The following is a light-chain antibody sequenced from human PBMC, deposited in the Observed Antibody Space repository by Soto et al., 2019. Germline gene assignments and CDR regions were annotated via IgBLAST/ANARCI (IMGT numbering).Light chain of an antibody. Sequence: DIQMTQSPSSVSASVGDRVTISCRASQHINNWLAWYQHRPGKAPRLLIYDASSLQSGVPSRISGSGSGTDFTLTISSLQPEDFAFYYCQQTNSFPLTFGEGTKVEIK. CDR2: DAS. CDR1: QHINNW. CDR3: QQTNSFPLT. J-gene: IGKJ4*01. V-gene: IGKV1-12*01.